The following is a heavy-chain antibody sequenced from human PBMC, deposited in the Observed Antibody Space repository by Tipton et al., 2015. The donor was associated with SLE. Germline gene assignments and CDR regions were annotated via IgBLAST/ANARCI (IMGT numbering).Heavy chain of an antibody. CDR3: ARAGAGPKPY. V-gene: IGHV3-7*01. Sequence: SLRLSCVASGFTFRSYWMSWVRQSPGKGLEWVANINEGGSEKWYVDSVKGRFTISRDNAKNSLYLQMNSLRAADTAVYYCARAGAGPKPYWGQGTLVTASS. CDR1: GFTFRSYW. D-gene: IGHD6-19*01. J-gene: IGHJ4*02. CDR2: INEGGSEK.